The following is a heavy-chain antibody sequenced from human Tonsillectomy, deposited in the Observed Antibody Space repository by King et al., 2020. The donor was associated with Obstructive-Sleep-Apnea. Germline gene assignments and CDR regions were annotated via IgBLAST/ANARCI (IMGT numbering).Heavy chain of an antibody. Sequence: QLVQSGGGVVQPGRSLRLSCAASGFTFSSYAMHWVRQAPGKGLEWVAVISYDGSNKYYADSVKGRFTISRDNSKNTRYLQMNSRRAEDTAVYYCARDRRWLQLEATRTDYWGQGTLVTVSS. CDR2: ISYDGSNK. CDR1: GFTFSSYA. V-gene: IGHV3-30*04. CDR3: ARDRRWLQLEATRTDY. J-gene: IGHJ4*02. D-gene: IGHD5-24*01.